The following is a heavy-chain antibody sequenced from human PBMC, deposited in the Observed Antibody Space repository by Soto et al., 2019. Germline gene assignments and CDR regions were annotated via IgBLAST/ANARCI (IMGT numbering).Heavy chain of an antibody. D-gene: IGHD2-2*01. CDR1: GGSFSGYY. V-gene: IGHV4-34*01. Sequence: SETLSLTCAVYGGSFSGYYWSWIRQPPGKGLEWIGEINHSGSTNYNPSLKSRVTISVDTSKNQFSLKLSSVTAEDTAVYYCAKDYYEKSIVVVPAAHEAVYGMDVWGQGTTVTVSS. J-gene: IGHJ6*02. CDR2: INHSGST. CDR3: AKDYYEKSIVVVPAAHEAVYGMDV.